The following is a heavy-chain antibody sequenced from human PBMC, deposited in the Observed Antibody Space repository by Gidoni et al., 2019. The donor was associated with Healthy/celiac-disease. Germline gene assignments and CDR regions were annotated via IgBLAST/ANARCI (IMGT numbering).Heavy chain of an antibody. V-gene: IGHV3-53*01. J-gene: IGHJ3*02. CDR3: ARDSRWLQFSAFDI. CDR2: IYSGGST. D-gene: IGHD5-12*01. CDR1: GFTVSSNY. Sequence: EVQLVESGGGLIQPGGSLRLYCAASGFTVSSNYMSWVRQAPGKGLEWVSVIYSGGSTYYADSVKGRFTISRDNSKNTLYLQMNSLRAEDTAVYYCARDSRWLQFSAFDIWGQGTMVTVSS.